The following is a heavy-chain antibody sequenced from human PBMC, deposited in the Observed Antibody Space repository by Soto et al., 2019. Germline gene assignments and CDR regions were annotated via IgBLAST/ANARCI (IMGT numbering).Heavy chain of an antibody. Sequence: QVQLVESGGGVVQPGRSLRLSCAASGFTFGVFGMHWVRQAPGKGLEWVAVISNDGSRDYFADSVKGRFAISRDNSKNTLWLQMDRLRPEDTAVYCCTKESDHHFSTSKWGFDSWGQGTLVTVSS. V-gene: IGHV3-30*18. D-gene: IGHD1-26*01. CDR1: GFTFGVFG. CDR3: TKESDHHFSTSKWGFDS. CDR2: ISNDGSRD. J-gene: IGHJ4*02.